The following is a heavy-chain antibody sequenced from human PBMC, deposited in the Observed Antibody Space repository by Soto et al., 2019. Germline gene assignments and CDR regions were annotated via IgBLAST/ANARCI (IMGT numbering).Heavy chain of an antibody. CDR3: ASQGIAAAGGGVAP. CDR2: IIPIFGTA. D-gene: IGHD6-13*01. Sequence: QVQLVQSGAEVKKPGSSVKVSCKASGGTFSSYAISWVRQAPGQGLEWMGGIIPIFGTANYAQKFQGRVRITGDKSRRTAYRELSSLRSEDTAVYYCASQGIAAAGGGVAPWGQGTLVTVPS. CDR1: GGTFSSYA. V-gene: IGHV1-69*06. J-gene: IGHJ5*02.